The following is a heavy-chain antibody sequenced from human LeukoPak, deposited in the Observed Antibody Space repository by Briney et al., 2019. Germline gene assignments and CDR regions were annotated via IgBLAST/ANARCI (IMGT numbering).Heavy chain of an antibody. CDR3: ARDREYGFDY. Sequence: LGVSLRLSCAASGLTFSSYSMNWVRQAPGKGLEWVSSISSSSSYIYYADSVKGRFTISRDNAKNSLYLQMNSLRAEDTAVYYCARDREYGFDYWGQGTLVTVSS. J-gene: IGHJ4*02. CDR1: GLTFSSYS. V-gene: IGHV3-21*01. D-gene: IGHD3-10*01. CDR2: ISSSSSYI.